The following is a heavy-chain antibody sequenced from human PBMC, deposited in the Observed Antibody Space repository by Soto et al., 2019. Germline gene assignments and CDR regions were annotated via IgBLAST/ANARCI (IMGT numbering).Heavy chain of an antibody. CDR1: GGSIRSFD. CDR3: ARARAFVDYTWGSYSYRGYFEN. J-gene: IGHJ4*02. Sequence: VSGGSIRSFDWSWIRQSPGKGLDWIGHMYISGRTTYNPSLESRVTISLDMSNSHVSLKMISVTAADTAVYYCARARAFVDYTWGSYSYRGYFENWGRGTRITFSS. V-gene: IGHV4-59*01. D-gene: IGHD4-4*01. CDR2: MYISGRT.